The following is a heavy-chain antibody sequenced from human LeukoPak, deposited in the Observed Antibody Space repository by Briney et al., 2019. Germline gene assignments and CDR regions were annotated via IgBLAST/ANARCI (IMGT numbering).Heavy chain of an antibody. Sequence: GGSLRLSCAASGFTFSSYEMNWVRQVPGKGLEWVSYISSSGSTIYYADSVKGRFTISRDNAKNSLYLQMNSLRAEDTAVYYCARVGNSPDYWGQGTLVTVSS. CDR2: ISSSGSTI. CDR1: GFTFSSYE. CDR3: ARVGNSPDY. D-gene: IGHD4-23*01. V-gene: IGHV3-48*03. J-gene: IGHJ4*02.